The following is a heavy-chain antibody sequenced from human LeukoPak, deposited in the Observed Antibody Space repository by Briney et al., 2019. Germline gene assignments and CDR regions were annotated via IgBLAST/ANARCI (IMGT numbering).Heavy chain of an antibody. CDR1: GGSISSSSYY. CDR2: IYYSGST. Sequence: PSETLSLTCTVSGGSISSSSYYWGWIRQPPGKGLEWIGSIYYSGSTYYNPSPKSRVTISVDTSKNQFSLKLSSVTAADTAVYYCATLNKGDYYYGMDVWGQGTTVTVSS. J-gene: IGHJ6*02. V-gene: IGHV4-39*01. D-gene: IGHD1/OR15-1a*01. CDR3: ATLNKGDYYYGMDV.